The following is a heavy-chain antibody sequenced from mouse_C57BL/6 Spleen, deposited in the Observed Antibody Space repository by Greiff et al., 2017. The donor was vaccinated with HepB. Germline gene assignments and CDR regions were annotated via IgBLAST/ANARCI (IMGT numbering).Heavy chain of an antibody. CDR3: ARTGGNYPAWFAY. Sequence: VKLQQSGAELVKPGASVKISCKASGYAFSSYWMNWVKQRPGKGLEWIGQIYPGDGDTNYNGKFKGKATLTADKSSSTAYMQLCSLTSEDSAVYFCARTGGNYPAWFAYWGQGTLVTVSA. CDR2: IYPGDGDT. J-gene: IGHJ3*01. D-gene: IGHD2-1*01. V-gene: IGHV1-80*01. CDR1: GYAFSSYW.